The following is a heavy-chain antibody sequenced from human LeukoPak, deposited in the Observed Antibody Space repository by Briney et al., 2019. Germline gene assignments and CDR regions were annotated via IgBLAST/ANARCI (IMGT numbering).Heavy chain of an antibody. CDR1: GYSFTSYW. D-gene: IGHD2-15*01. CDR2: IYPGDSDT. Sequence: GESLKISCKGSGYSFTSYWIGWVRQMPGKGLEWMGIIYPGDSDTRCSPSFQGQVTISADKSISTAYLQWSSLKASDTAMYYCARRLVVVAATSFDWFDPWGQGTLVTVSS. J-gene: IGHJ5*02. V-gene: IGHV5-51*01. CDR3: ARRLVVVAATSFDWFDP.